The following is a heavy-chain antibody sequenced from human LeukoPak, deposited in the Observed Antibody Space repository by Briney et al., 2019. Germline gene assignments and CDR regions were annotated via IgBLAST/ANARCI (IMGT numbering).Heavy chain of an antibody. Sequence: PSETLSLTCTVSGGSVSSGSYYWSWIRQPPGKRLEWIGSVFYTGTTYCNPSLKSRVTISVDTSKTQFSLRLSSVTATDTAVYYCARSNGTWRYFFDSWGQGTLVTVSS. J-gene: IGHJ4*02. CDR3: ARSNGTWRYFFDS. V-gene: IGHV4-39*01. D-gene: IGHD1-14*01. CDR1: GGSVSSGSYY. CDR2: VFYTGTT.